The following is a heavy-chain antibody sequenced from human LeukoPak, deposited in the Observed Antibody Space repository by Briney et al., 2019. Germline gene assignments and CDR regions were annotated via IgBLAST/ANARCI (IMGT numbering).Heavy chain of an antibody. V-gene: IGHV3-74*01. Sequence: PGGSLRLSCAASGFTFSSYWMHWVRQAPGKGLVWVSRINSDGSSTSYADSVKGRFTISRDNAKNTLYLQMNSLRAEDTAVYYCARDSLYQPYYYYYYYMDVWGKGTTVTVSS. D-gene: IGHD2-2*01. CDR1: GFTFSSYW. CDR3: ARDSLYQPYYYYYYYMDV. J-gene: IGHJ6*03. CDR2: INSDGSST.